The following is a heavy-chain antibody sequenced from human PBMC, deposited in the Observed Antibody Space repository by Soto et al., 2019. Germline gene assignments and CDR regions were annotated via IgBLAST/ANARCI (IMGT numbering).Heavy chain of an antibody. D-gene: IGHD2-15*01. CDR2: ISAYNGNT. V-gene: IGHV1-18*01. CDR1: GYTFTSYG. CDR3: AXXAXXXLGVAATDY. J-gene: IGHJ4*02. Sequence: QVQLVQSGAEVKKPGASVKVSCKASGYTFTSYGISWVRQAPGQGLEWMGWISAYNGNTNYAQKLQGRVTMTTDTSXSTAYMXLRSLRSDDTAVYYCAXXAXXXLGVAATDYWGQGTLVTVSS.